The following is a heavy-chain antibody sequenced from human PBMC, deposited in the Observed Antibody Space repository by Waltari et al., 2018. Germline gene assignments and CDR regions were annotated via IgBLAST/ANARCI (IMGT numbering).Heavy chain of an antibody. D-gene: IGHD2-2*03. J-gene: IGHJ5*02. CDR3: ARQTLGYCTSAACRRLET. Sequence: QVQLQESGPGLVRPSATLSLTYDVSGYFINTGFFWVWIRQPPGKGLEWMGNIYHDGTTYYNPSLKHRLMISLDTSKNQFSLRLNFVDVADTAVYYCARQTLGYCTSAACRRLETWGQGILVTVSS. V-gene: IGHV4-38-2*01. CDR2: IYHDGTT. CDR1: GYFINTGFF.